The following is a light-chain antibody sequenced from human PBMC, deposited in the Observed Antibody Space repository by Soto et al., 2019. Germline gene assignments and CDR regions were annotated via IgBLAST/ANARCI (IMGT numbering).Light chain of an antibody. J-gene: IGKJ2*01. CDR2: WGS. V-gene: IGKV2-28*01. Sequence: IALTQSPLSLSVTPGEPASISCRSSQTLLHSNGYTYLNWYLQKPGQSPQLLIYWGSNRASGVPDRFSGSGSGTDFTLKINRVQAEDVGVFYCMQGLRPMYTFGQGTKLEIK. CDR1: QTLLHSNGYTY. CDR3: MQGLRPMYT.